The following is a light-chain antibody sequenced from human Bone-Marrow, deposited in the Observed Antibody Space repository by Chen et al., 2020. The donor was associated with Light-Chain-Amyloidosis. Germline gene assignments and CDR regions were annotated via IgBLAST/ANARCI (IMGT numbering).Light chain of an antibody. CDR2: RDT. CDR1: DLPTKY. CDR3: QSADSSGTYEVI. J-gene: IGLJ2*01. Sequence: SYELTQPPSVSVSPGQTARITCSGDDLPTKYAYWYQQKPGQAPVLVIHRDTERPSGISERFSGSSSGRAATLTLSGVRAEDEADYHCQSADSSGTYEVIFGGGTKLTVL. V-gene: IGLV3-25*03.